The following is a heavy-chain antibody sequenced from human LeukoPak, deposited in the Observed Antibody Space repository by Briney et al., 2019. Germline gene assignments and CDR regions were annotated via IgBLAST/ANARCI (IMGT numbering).Heavy chain of an antibody. D-gene: IGHD5-18*01. CDR2: IYYSGST. Sequence: SETLSLTCTVSGGSISSYYWSWIRQPPGKGLEWIGYIYYSGSTNYNPSLKSRVTISVDTSKNQFSLKLSSVTAADTAVYYCARGSVDTAMFYYYYYMDVWGKGTTVTISS. CDR1: GGSISSYY. J-gene: IGHJ6*03. CDR3: ARGSVDTAMFYYYYYMDV. V-gene: IGHV4-59*01.